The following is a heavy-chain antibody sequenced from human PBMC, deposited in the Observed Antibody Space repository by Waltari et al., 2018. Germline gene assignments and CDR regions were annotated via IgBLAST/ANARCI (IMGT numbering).Heavy chain of an antibody. CDR1: GFPFNKNA. Sequence: EVQILESGGGLVQPGGSLRLSCAASGFPFNKNAMALVRQAPGKGLECVSAVTGSGGTTHYADSVKGRFTISRHNSENTIFLQMDSLRVEDTAIYYCARDRFLLWFGLLDVWGQGTTVTVSS. V-gene: IGHV3-23*01. J-gene: IGHJ6*02. CDR2: VTGSGGTT. CDR3: ARDRFLLWFGLLDV. D-gene: IGHD3-10*01.